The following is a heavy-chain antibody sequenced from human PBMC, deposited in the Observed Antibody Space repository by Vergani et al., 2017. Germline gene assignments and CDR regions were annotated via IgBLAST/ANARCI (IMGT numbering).Heavy chain of an antibody. Sequence: QVQLVQSGAEVKKPGSSVKVSCKASEGTFSSYAISWVRQAPGQGLEWMGRIIPIFGTANYAQKFQGRVTITADESTSTAYMELSSLRSEDTAVYYCARGPVSREAALYRRFDYWGQGTLVTVSS. CDR2: IIPIFGTA. CDR3: ARGPVSREAALYRRFDY. D-gene: IGHD6-13*01. J-gene: IGHJ4*02. CDR1: EGTFSSYA. V-gene: IGHV1-69*18.